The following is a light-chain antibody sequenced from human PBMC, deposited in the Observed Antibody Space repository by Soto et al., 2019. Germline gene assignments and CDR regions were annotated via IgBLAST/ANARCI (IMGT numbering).Light chain of an antibody. Sequence: DIVMTQSPDSLAVSLGERATINCKSSQSVLYSSNNKNYLAWYQQKPGQPPKLLIYWASTRGSGVPDRFSGRGSGTDFTLTISSLQAEDGAVYDAQQYYSTRFSFGPGTKVDIK. CDR1: QSVLYSSNNKNY. CDR3: QQYYSTRFS. V-gene: IGKV4-1*01. CDR2: WAS. J-gene: IGKJ3*01.